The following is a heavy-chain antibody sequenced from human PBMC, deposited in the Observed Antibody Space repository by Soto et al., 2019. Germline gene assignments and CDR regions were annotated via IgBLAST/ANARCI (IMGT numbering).Heavy chain of an antibody. CDR1: GGSISSYY. J-gene: IGHJ6*02. CDR2: IYYSGST. V-gene: IGHV4-59*08. CDR3: ARHVIAAAGTGYYYGMDV. D-gene: IGHD6-13*01. Sequence: SETLSLTCTVSGGSISSYYWSWIRQPPGKGLEWIGYIYYSGSTNYNPSLKSRVTISVDTSKNQFSLKLGSVTAADTAVYYCARHVIAAAGTGYYYGMDVWGQGTTVTVSS.